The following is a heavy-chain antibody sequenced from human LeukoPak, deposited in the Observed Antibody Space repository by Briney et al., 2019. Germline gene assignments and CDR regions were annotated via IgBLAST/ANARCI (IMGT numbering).Heavy chain of an antibody. D-gene: IGHD3-3*01. V-gene: IGHV2-5*02. CDR3: AHSQRITIFGVVSFWFDP. J-gene: IGHJ5*02. Sequence: SGPTLVKPPQTLTLTCTFSGFSLSTSGVGVGWIRQPPGKALEWLARIYWDDDKRYSPSLKSRLTITKDTSKNQVVLTMTNMDPVDTATYYCAHSQRITIFGVVSFWFDPWGQGTLVTVSS. CDR1: GFSLSTSGVG. CDR2: IYWDDDK.